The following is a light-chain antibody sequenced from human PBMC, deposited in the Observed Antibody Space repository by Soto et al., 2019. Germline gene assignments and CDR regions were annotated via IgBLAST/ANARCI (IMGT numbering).Light chain of an antibody. V-gene: IGKV3D-11*03. CDR2: DAS. Sequence: EIVLTQSPVTLSLSPGERATLSCRASQSVSNNLAWYQQKPGQAPRLLIYDASTRATGIPARFSGSGSGTDFTLTIRSLEPADFAVYYCQHYGDSRTFGQGTKVDIK. CDR3: QHYGDSRT. CDR1: QSVSNN. J-gene: IGKJ1*01.